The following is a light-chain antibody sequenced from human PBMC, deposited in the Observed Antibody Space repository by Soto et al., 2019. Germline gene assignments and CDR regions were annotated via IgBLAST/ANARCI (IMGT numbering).Light chain of an antibody. CDR1: QSVSSY. CDR3: QQRSNWPGIT. V-gene: IGKV3-11*01. Sequence: EIVVTQAPATLSLSPGERATLSCRASQSVSSYLAWYQQKPGQAPRLLIYDASNRATGIPARFSGSGSGTDFTLTISSLEPEDFAVYYCQQRSNWPGITFGQGTRLEI. CDR2: DAS. J-gene: IGKJ5*01.